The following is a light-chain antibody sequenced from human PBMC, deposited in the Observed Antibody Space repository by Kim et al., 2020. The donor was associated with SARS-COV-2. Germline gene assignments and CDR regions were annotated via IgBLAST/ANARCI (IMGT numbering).Light chain of an antibody. Sequence: VAPGQTATITCSGNKLGDKFACWYQQKPGQSPLVVIHQDTKRPSGIPERFSGSNSGNTATLTISGTQAVDEADYYCQAWDSSTAVFGGGTQLTVL. CDR2: QDT. CDR3: QAWDSSTAV. V-gene: IGLV3-1*01. J-gene: IGLJ3*02. CDR1: KLGDKF.